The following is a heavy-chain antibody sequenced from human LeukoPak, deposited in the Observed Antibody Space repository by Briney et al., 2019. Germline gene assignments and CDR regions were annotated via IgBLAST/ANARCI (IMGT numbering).Heavy chain of an antibody. CDR3: ARSVYYYDSSALGDAFDI. V-gene: IGHV1-69*04. D-gene: IGHD3-22*01. CDR1: GGTFSSYA. Sequence: SVKVSCKASGGTFSSYAISWVRQAPGQGLEWMGRIIPILGIANYAQKFQGRVTITADKSTSTAYMELSSLRSEDTAVYCCARSVYYYDSSALGDAFDIWGQGTMVTVSS. CDR2: IIPILGIA. J-gene: IGHJ3*02.